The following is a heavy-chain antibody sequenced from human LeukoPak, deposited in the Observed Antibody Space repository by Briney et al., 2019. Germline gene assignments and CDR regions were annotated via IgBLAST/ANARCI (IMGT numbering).Heavy chain of an antibody. CDR2: ISWNSGSI. CDR3: AKDASLYWSGYGWFDP. J-gene: IGHJ5*02. CDR1: GFTSDDYA. D-gene: IGHD3-3*01. V-gene: IGHV3-9*02. Sequence: GGSLRLSCAASGFTSDDYAMHWVRQAPGKGLELVSGISWNSGSIGYADSVKGRFTISRDNAKNSLYLQMNSLRAEDTALYYCAKDASLYWSGYGWFDPWGQGTLVTVSS.